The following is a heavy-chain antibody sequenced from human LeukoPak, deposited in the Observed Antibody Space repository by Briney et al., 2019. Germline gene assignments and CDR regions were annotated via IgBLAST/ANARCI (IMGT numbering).Heavy chain of an antibody. V-gene: IGHV3-23*01. Sequence: GGSLRLSCAASGFTFSSYAMSWVRQAPGKGLEWVSGISGSGGSTYYADSVKGRFTISRDNSKNTLYMQMNSLRAEDTAVYYCAKDLVGSSWYGFWYFDYWGQGTLVTVSS. CDR1: GFTFSSYA. D-gene: IGHD6-13*01. J-gene: IGHJ4*02. CDR2: ISGSGGST. CDR3: AKDLVGSSWYGFWYFDY.